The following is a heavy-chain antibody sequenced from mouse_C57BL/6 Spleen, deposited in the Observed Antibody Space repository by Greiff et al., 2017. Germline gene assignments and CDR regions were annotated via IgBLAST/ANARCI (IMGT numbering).Heavy chain of an antibody. D-gene: IGHD3-1*01. CDR2: IHPTSGST. J-gene: IGHJ4*01. CDR3: AREGDSDAMDY. Sequence: QVQLQQSGAELVKPGASVKLSCKASGYTFTSYWMHWVKQRPGQGLEWIGMIHPTSGSTNYNEKFKSKATLTVDKSSSTAYMQLSSLTSEDSAVYYCAREGDSDAMDYWGQGTSVTVSS. CDR1: GYTFTSYW. V-gene: IGHV1-64*01.